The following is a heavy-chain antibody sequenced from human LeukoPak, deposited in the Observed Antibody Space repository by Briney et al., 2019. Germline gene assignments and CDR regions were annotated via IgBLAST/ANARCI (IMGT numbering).Heavy chain of an antibody. V-gene: IGHV3-7*01. CDR2: IKQDGSEK. Sequence: QSGGSLRLSCEASGFTFSSYWMSWVRQAPGKGLEWVANIKQDGSEKYYVDSVKGRFTISRDNAKNSLYLQMNSLRAEDTAVYYCARDKSAAAVDYWGQGTLVTVSS. D-gene: IGHD6-13*01. CDR1: GFTFSSYW. CDR3: ARDKSAAAVDY. J-gene: IGHJ4*02.